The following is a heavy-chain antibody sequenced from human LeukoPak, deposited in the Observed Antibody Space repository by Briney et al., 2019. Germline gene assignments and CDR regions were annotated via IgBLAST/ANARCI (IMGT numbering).Heavy chain of an antibody. Sequence: KSSETLSLTCTVSGGSISTYYWSWIRQPPGKGLEWISYVSYTGNTNYNPALRSRVTISVDTSKNQFSLKLSSVTAADTAVYYCAREDPQTTVPEGMDVWGQGTTVTVSS. CDR3: AREDPQTTVPEGMDV. J-gene: IGHJ6*02. CDR2: VSYTGNT. V-gene: IGHV4-59*01. CDR1: GGSISTYY. D-gene: IGHD4-17*01.